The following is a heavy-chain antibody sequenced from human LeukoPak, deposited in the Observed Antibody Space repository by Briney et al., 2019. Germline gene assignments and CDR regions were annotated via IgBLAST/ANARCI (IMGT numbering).Heavy chain of an antibody. CDR1: GFIFSSYG. V-gene: IGHV3-30*02. CDR3: ATGPYAAFEM. Sequence: GGSLRLSCAASGFIFSSYGMHWVRQAPGKGLEWMAFIRSDGSTKYYADSVKGRFTISRDNAKNTLYLQINSLRADDTALYYCATGPYAAFEMWGQGTMVTVSS. J-gene: IGHJ3*02. CDR2: IRSDGSTK. D-gene: IGHD2-2*01.